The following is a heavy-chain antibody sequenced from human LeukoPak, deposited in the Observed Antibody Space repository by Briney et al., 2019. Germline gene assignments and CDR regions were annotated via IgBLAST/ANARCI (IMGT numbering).Heavy chain of an antibody. J-gene: IGHJ4*02. D-gene: IGHD4-17*01. Sequence: ASVKVSCKTSGYTFTSYYIHWVRQAPGQGLEWMGIINPSGGSTSYAQKFQGRVTMTRDTSTSTVYMYLSSLRSEDTAVYYCARDSLYGVVDYWGQGNLVTVSS. CDR2: INPSGGST. V-gene: IGHV1-46*01. CDR3: ARDSLYGVVDY. CDR1: GYTFTSYY.